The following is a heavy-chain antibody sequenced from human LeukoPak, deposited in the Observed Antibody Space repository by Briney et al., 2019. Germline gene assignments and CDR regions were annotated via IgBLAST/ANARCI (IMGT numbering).Heavy chain of an antibody. D-gene: IGHD2-15*01. Sequence: PSETLSLTCAVYGGSFSGYYWSWIRQPPGKGLEWIGEINHSGSTNYNPSLKSRVTISVDTSKNQFSLKLSSVTAADTAVYYCARIVVVVAATFSYYYYYMDVWGKGTTVTVSS. CDR2: INHSGST. CDR3: ARIVVVVAATFSYYYYYMDV. CDR1: GGSFSGYY. J-gene: IGHJ6*03. V-gene: IGHV4-34*01.